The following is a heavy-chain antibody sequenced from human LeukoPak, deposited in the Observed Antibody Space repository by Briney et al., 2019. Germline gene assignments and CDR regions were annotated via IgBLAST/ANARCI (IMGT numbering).Heavy chain of an antibody. CDR2: ISSSSSTI. Sequence: PGGSLRLSCAASGFTFTSYSMNWVRRAPGKGLEWVSYISSSSSTIYYADSVKGRFTISRDNAKNSLYLQMNSLRADDTAVYYCAREGPGSNSYHIYSGQGTLVTVSS. V-gene: IGHV3-48*04. CDR1: GFTFTSYS. J-gene: IGHJ4*02. D-gene: IGHD2/OR15-2a*01. CDR3: AREGPGSNSYHIY.